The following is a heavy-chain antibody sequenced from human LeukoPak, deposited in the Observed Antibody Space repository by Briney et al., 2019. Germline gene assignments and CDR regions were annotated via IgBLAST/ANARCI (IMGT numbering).Heavy chain of an antibody. V-gene: IGHV3-23*01. J-gene: IGHJ4*02. CDR2: IGGSGAGT. D-gene: IGHD3-22*01. CDR3: ATTLHSGYYDLY. CDR1: GFTFSSSA. Sequence: GGSLRLSCAASGFTFSSSAMSWVRRAPGKGLEWVSGIGGSGAGTYYAVSVKGRFTISRDNSKNTLYLQMNSLRAEDTAVYYCATTLHSGYYDLYWGQGTLVTVSS.